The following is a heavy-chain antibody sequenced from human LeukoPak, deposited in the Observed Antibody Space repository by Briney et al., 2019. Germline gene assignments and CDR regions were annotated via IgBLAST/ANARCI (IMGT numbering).Heavy chain of an antibody. V-gene: IGHV3-30-3*01. CDR3: ARGDEGITYDFWSGYYPPDY. CDR2: ISYDGSNK. CDR1: GFTFSSYA. Sequence: GGSLRLSCAASGFTFSSYAMHWVRQAPGKGLEWVAVISYDGSNKYYADSVKGRFTISRDNSKNTLYLQMNSLRAEDTAVYYCARGDEGITYDFWSGYYPPDYWGQGTLVTVSS. D-gene: IGHD3-3*01. J-gene: IGHJ4*02.